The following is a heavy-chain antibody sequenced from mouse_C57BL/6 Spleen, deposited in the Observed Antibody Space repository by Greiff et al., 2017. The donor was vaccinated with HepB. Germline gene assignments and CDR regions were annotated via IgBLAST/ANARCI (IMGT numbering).Heavy chain of an antibody. V-gene: IGHV1-80*01. Sequence: QVQLKQSGAELVKPGASVKISCKASGYAFSSYWMNWVKQRPGKGLEWIGQIYPGDGDTNYNGKFKGKATLTVDKSSSTAYMQLSSLTSEDSAVYFCARSTHWYFDVWGTGTTVTVSS. CDR2: IYPGDGDT. J-gene: IGHJ1*03. CDR1: GYAFSSYW. CDR3: ARSTHWYFDV.